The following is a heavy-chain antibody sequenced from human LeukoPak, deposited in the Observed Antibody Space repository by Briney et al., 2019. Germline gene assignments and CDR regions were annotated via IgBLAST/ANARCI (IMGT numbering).Heavy chain of an antibody. D-gene: IGHD2-2*01. CDR3: ARTSSTSFYYYMDV. Sequence: SVKVSCKASGGTFSSYAISWVRQAPGQGLEWMGGIIPIVGTENYEQKFQGRVTITTDESTSRAYMELSSMRSEDTAVYYCARTSSTSFYYYMDVWGKGTTVTVSS. CDR1: GGTFSSYA. CDR2: IIPIVGTE. J-gene: IGHJ6*03. V-gene: IGHV1-69*05.